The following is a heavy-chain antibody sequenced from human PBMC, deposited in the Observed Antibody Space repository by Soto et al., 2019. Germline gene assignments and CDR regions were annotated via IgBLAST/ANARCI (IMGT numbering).Heavy chain of an antibody. CDR3: ARSHGDNGWFDP. D-gene: IGHD4-17*01. CDR2: IIPILGIA. Sequence: QVQLVQSGAEVKKPGSSVKVSCKASGGTFSSYTISWVRQAPGEGLEWMGRIIPILGIANYAQKFRGRVTITADKSTSTAYMELSSLRSEDTAVYYCARSHGDNGWFDPWGQGTLVTVSS. J-gene: IGHJ5*02. V-gene: IGHV1-69*02. CDR1: GGTFSSYT.